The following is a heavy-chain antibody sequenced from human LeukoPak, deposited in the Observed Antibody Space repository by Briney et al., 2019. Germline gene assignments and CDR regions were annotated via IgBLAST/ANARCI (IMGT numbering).Heavy chain of an antibody. CDR2: ITGTSTYI. D-gene: IGHD3-10*01. V-gene: IGHV3-21*04. CDR3: ARAQLWFGESPLGY. CDR1: GYSFSSYS. J-gene: IGHJ4*02. Sequence: GGSLRLSCAASGYSFSSYSMNWVRQAPGKGLEWVSSITGTSTYIYYADSLKGRFTISRDNAKNSLYLQMNSLRAEDTALYYCARAQLWFGESPLGYWGQGTLVTVSS.